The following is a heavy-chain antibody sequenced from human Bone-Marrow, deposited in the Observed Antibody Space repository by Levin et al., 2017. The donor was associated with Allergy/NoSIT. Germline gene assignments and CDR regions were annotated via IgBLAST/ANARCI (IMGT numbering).Heavy chain of an antibody. J-gene: IGHJ4*02. CDR2: TNPSSGAT. V-gene: IGHV1-2*02. CDR1: GYNFHAYY. CDR3: AIAVAPAPMATAWDY. D-gene: IGHD2-21*01. Sequence: PGESLKISCKASGYNFHAYYIHWVRQAPGQGLEWMGWTNPSSGATESAQKFQGRVTMTRDTSISTAYMELSSLRSDDTALYYCAIAVAPAPMATAWDYWGQGTLVTVSS.